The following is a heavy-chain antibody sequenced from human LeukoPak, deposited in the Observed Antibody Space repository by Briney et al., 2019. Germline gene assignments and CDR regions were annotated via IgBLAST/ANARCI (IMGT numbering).Heavy chain of an antibody. CDR2: ISSSSSYI. CDR1: GFTFSSYG. J-gene: IGHJ4*02. D-gene: IGHD2-21*02. Sequence: GGSLRLSCAASGFTFSSYGMNWVRQAPGKGLEWVSSISSSSSYIYYADSVKGRFTISRDNAKNSLYLQMNSLRAEDTAVYYCAREGGPYCGGDCYSYYFDYWGQGTLVTVSS. CDR3: AREGGPYCGGDCYSYYFDY. V-gene: IGHV3-21*01.